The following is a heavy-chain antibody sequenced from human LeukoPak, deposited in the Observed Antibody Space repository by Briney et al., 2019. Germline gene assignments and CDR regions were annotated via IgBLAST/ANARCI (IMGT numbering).Heavy chain of an antibody. J-gene: IGHJ4*02. V-gene: IGHV3-23*01. CDR3: AKARDFTYYYDSSLDY. CDR2: ISGSGGST. D-gene: IGHD3-22*01. CDR1: GFTFSNYW. Sequence: GGSLRLSCAASGFTFSNYWMHWVRQAPGKGLEWVSAISGSGGSTYYADSVKGRFTISRDNSKNTLYLQMNSLRAEDTAVYYCAKARDFTYYYDSSLDYWGQGTLVTVSS.